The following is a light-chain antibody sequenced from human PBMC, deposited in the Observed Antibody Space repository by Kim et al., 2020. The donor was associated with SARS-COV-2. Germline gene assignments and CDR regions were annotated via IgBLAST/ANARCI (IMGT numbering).Light chain of an antibody. Sequence: GQSNTISCTGTSSDVGGYNYVSWNQQHPGKAPNLLIYDVSKRPSGVSDRFSGSKSGNTASLTISGLQAEDESDYYCSSYTSSSTFVFGGGTQLTVL. CDR2: DVS. CDR1: SSDVGGYNY. J-gene: IGLJ3*02. V-gene: IGLV2-14*04. CDR3: SSYTSSSTFV.